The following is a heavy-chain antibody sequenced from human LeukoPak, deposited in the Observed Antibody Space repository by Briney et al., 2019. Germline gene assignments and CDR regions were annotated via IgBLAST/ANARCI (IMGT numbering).Heavy chain of an antibody. CDR3: ARAVGYCSSTSCYSWFDP. CDR2: INPNSGGT. CDR1: GYTFTGYY. V-gene: IGHV1-2*02. Sequence: ASVKVSCKASGYTFTGYYMHWVRQAPGQGLEWMGWINPNSGGTNYAQQFQGRVTMTRDTSISTAYMELSRLRSDDTAVYYCARAVGYCSSTSCYSWFDPWGQGTLVTVSS. J-gene: IGHJ5*02. D-gene: IGHD2-2*03.